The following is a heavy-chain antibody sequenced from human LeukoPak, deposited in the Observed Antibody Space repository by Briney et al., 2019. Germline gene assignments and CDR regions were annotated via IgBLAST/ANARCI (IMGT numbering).Heavy chain of an antibody. CDR3: ARDALYSSSWNGRWFDP. J-gene: IGHJ5*02. V-gene: IGHV4-4*07. CDR1: GGSISSYY. Sequence: SETLSLTCTVSGGSISSYYWSWIRQPAGKGLEWIGRIYTSGSPNYNPSLKSRVTMSVDTSKNQFSLKLSSVTAADTAVYYCARDALYSSSWNGRWFDPWGQGTLVTVSS. D-gene: IGHD6-13*01. CDR2: IYTSGSP.